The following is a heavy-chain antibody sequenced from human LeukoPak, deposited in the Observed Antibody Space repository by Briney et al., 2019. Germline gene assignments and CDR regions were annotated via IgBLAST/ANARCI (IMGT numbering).Heavy chain of an antibody. CDR1: GFTFSSYG. Sequence: PGRSLRLSCAASGFTFSSYGMHWVRQAPGKGLEWVAVISYDGSNKYYADSVKGRFTISRDNSKNTLYLQMNSLRAEDTAVYYCARVPFRGEVVPWGQGTLVTVSS. CDR3: ARVPFRGEVVP. J-gene: IGHJ5*02. D-gene: IGHD3-16*01. CDR2: ISYDGSNK. V-gene: IGHV3-30*03.